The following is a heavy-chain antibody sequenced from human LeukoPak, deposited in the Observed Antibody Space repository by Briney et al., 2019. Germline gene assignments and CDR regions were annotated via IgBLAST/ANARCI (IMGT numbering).Heavy chain of an antibody. Sequence: PGGSLRLSCTASGFSFSGHWMHWARQLPGKGLVWVSRISPTGSTTSYADSVKGRFTISRDNAKNSLYLQMNSLRVEDTAVYYCARVYSSSSGKNAFDIWGQGTMVTVSS. CDR2: ISPTGSTT. CDR1: GFSFSGHW. D-gene: IGHD6-6*01. V-gene: IGHV3-74*01. CDR3: ARVYSSSSGKNAFDI. J-gene: IGHJ3*02.